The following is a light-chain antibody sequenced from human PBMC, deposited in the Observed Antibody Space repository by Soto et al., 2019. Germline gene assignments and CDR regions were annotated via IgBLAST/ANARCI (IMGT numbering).Light chain of an antibody. CDR2: EVS. J-gene: IGLJ1*01. Sequence: HSALTQPASVSGSPGQSIAISCTGSSSDVGIYNYVSWYQQHPGKVPKLIIYEVSNRPSGVSNRFSGSKSGNTASLTISGLQAEDEADYYCSSYTTGSTRVFGTGTKVTVL. CDR1: SSDVGIYNY. CDR3: SSYTTGSTRV. V-gene: IGLV2-14*01.